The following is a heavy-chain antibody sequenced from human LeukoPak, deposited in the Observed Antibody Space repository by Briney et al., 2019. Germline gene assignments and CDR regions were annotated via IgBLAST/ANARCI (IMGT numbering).Heavy chain of an antibody. Sequence: ASVKVSCTASGYTFTSYGISWVRQAPGQGLEWMGWISAYNGNTNYAQKLQGRVTMTTDTSTSTAYMELRSLRSDDTAVYYCARGRGMEYCSSTSCYTDYWGQGTLGTVSA. V-gene: IGHV1-18*01. CDR3: ARGRGMEYCSSTSCYTDY. CDR2: ISAYNGNT. D-gene: IGHD2-2*02. J-gene: IGHJ4*02. CDR1: GYTFTSYG.